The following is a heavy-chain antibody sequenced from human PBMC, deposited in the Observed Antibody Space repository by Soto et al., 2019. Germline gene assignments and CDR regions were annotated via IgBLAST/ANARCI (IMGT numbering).Heavy chain of an antibody. CDR1: GDSVSTNSAA. D-gene: IGHD6-13*01. CDR2: TYYRSKWYS. Sequence: QVQLQQSGPGLVKPSQTLSLTCAISGDSVSTNSAAWNWIRQSPSRGLEWLGRTYYRSKWYSDYAVFVKSPITINPDTSKNQFSLQLDSVTPEDTAVYYCARGIAAAGGWFDPWGQGTLVTVSS. V-gene: IGHV6-1*01. CDR3: ARGIAAAGGWFDP. J-gene: IGHJ5*02.